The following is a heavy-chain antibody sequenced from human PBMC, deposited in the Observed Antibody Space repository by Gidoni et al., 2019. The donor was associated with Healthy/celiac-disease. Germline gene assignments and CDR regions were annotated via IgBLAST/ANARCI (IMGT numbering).Heavy chain of an antibody. CDR1: GCTFSSYA. D-gene: IGHD6-19*01. CDR2: IRGSGGST. Sequence: EVERLESGGGLVQPGGSVRLACSASGCTFSSYAMSWVRQAPGKGLEWVSAIRGSGGSTYYADSVKGRFTISRDNSKHTLYLQMNSLRAEDTAVYYCAKDLLAGDYYYYGMDVWGQGTTVTVSS. V-gene: IGHV3-23*01. CDR3: AKDLLAGDYYYYGMDV. J-gene: IGHJ6*02.